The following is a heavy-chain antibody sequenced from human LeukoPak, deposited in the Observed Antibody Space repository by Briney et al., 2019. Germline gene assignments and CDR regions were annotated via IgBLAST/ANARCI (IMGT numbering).Heavy chain of an antibody. D-gene: IGHD3-3*01. V-gene: IGHV4-59*02. CDR1: GGSVSGYY. J-gene: IGHJ4*02. CDR2: IHYSGLT. CDR3: ARDPPEDEWNSFDY. Sequence: SETLSLTCTVSGGSVSGYYWNWIRQPPGKGLEWIGFIHYSGLTVYSPSLQSRVTMSVDTPRNQFSLELRSVSAADTALYYCARDPPEDEWNSFDYWGQGTLVTVSS.